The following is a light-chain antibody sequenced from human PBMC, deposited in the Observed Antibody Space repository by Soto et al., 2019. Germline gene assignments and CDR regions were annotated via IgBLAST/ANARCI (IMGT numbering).Light chain of an antibody. Sequence: QSVLTQPPSASGTPGQRVTISCSGSSSNIGSNRVNWYQQLPGTAPKLLIYSNNQRLSGVPDRFSGSKSGTSASLAISGLQSADEADYCCAAWDDSLNGPVFGGGTKLTVL. CDR2: SNN. J-gene: IGLJ3*02. CDR1: SSNIGSNR. V-gene: IGLV1-44*01. CDR3: AAWDDSLNGPV.